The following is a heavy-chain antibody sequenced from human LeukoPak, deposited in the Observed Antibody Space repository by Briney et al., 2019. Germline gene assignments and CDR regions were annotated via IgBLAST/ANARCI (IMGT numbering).Heavy chain of an antibody. CDR2: INPNSGGT. J-gene: IGHJ6*02. Sequence: GASVKVSCKASGYTFTGYYMHWVRQAPGQGLEWMGWINPNSGGTNYAQKFQGWVTMTRDTSISTAYMELSRLRSDDTAVYYCARGFSSSSGLFLYYYGMDVWGQGTTVTVSS. CDR1: GYTFTGYY. D-gene: IGHD6-6*01. V-gene: IGHV1-2*04. CDR3: ARGFSSSSGLFLYYYGMDV.